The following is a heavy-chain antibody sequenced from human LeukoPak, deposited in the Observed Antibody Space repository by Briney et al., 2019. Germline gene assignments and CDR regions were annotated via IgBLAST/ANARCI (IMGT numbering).Heavy chain of an antibody. CDR2: ISSSSSYI. CDR3: AIVAGGDPFDY. CDR1: GFTLSSYG. V-gene: IGHV3-21*01. D-gene: IGHD3-16*01. J-gene: IGHJ4*02. Sequence: GGSLRLSCAASGFTLSSYGMNWVRQAPGRGLKWVSSISSSSSYIYYADSVKGRFTVSRDNAKKSLYLQMNSLRAEDTAVYYCAIVAGGDPFDYWGQGTLVTVSS.